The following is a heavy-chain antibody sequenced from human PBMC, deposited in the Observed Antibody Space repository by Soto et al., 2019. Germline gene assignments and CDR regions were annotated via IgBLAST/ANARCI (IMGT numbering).Heavy chain of an antibody. CDR3: TTDPGGSTGGGVGCSSTSCYDY. J-gene: IGHJ4*02. Sequence: EVQLVESGGGLVKPGGSLRLSCAASGFTFSNAWMSWVRQAPGKGLEWVGRIKSKTDGGTTDYAAPVKGRFTISRDDSKNTLYLQMNSLKTEDTAVYYCTTDPGGSTGGGVGCSSTSCYDYWGQGTLVTVSS. D-gene: IGHD2-2*01. CDR1: GFTFSNAW. V-gene: IGHV3-15*01. CDR2: IKSKTDGGTT.